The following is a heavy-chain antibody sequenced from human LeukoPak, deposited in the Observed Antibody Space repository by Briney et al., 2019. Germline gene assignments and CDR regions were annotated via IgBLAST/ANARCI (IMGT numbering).Heavy chain of an antibody. CDR1: GFTFSSYG. D-gene: IGHD6-13*01. J-gene: IGHJ4*02. Sequence: GGSLRLSCAASGFTFSSYGMHWVRQAPGKGLEWVAVISYDGSNKYYADSVKGRFTISRDNSKNTLYLQMNSLRAEDTAVYYCAREYSSTRGDYWGQGTLVTVSS. CDR3: AREYSSTRGDY. V-gene: IGHV3-30*03. CDR2: ISYDGSNK.